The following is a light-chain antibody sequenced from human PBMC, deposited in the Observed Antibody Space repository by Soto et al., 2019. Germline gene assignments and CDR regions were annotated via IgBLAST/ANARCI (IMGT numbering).Light chain of an antibody. CDR3: ISYAGTAYVA. Sequence: QSALTQPPSASGSPGQSVTISCTGTSSDVGAHNYVSWYQQHPGKAPKLMIYEVNKRPSGVPDRFSGSKSGNTASLTVSGLHAGDEADYYCISYAGTAYVAIGGGTKVTVL. CDR1: SSDVGAHNY. CDR2: EVN. V-gene: IGLV2-8*01. J-gene: IGLJ2*01.